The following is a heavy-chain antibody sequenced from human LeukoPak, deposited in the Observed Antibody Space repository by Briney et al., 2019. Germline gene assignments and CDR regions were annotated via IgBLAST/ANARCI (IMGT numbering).Heavy chain of an antibody. J-gene: IGHJ5*01. D-gene: IGHD3-10*01. Sequence: GGSLRLSCAASGFTVSSNYMSWVRQAPGKGLEWVSVIDSGGSTYYSDSVRDRFTISRDNSKNTVYLQMNSLRVEDTAMYYCAGGHLTMVRGVMDSWGQGTLVTVSS. CDR2: IDSGGST. CDR3: AGGHLTMVRGVMDS. CDR1: GFTVSSNY. V-gene: IGHV3-53*01.